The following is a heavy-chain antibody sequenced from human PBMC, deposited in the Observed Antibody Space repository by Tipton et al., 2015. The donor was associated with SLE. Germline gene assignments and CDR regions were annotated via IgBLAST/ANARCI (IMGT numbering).Heavy chain of an antibody. CDR1: GFTFSTYG. V-gene: IGHV3-33*06. D-gene: IGHD3-22*01. CDR2: IWFDGSNK. CDR3: AKDLTMIVGDAFDI. Sequence: SLRLSCAASGFTFSTYGMHWVRQAPGKGLEWVAVIWFDGSNKYYADSVKGRFTISRDNSKNTLYLQMNGLRAEDTAVYYCAKDLTMIVGDAFDIWGQGTMVTVSS. J-gene: IGHJ3*02.